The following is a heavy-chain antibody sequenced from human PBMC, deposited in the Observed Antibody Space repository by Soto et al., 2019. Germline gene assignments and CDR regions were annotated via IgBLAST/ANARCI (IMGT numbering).Heavy chain of an antibody. CDR2: IIPILGLV. J-gene: IGHJ5*02. CDR1: GGTSNSYS. D-gene: IGHD3-3*01. Sequence: QVQLVQSGAEVKKPGSSVKVSCKASGGTSNSYSLNWVRQAPGQGLEWMGRIIPILGLVNYAQNFQGRLTIIADKSTSTAYMELSSLRSEDTAVYYCARGDFNYNWFDPWGQGTLVTVTS. CDR3: ARGDFNYNWFDP. V-gene: IGHV1-69*02.